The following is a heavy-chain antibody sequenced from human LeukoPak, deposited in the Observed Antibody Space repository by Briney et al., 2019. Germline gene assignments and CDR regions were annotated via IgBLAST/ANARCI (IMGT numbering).Heavy chain of an antibody. Sequence: GGSLRLSCAASGFTFSSYGMHWVRQAPGKGLEWVAFIRYDGSNKYYADSVKGRFTISRDNSKNTLYLQMNSLRAEDTAAYYCASTMAWSYYYYGMDVWGQGTTVTVSS. V-gene: IGHV3-30*02. J-gene: IGHJ6*02. CDR1: GFTFSSYG. D-gene: IGHD3-10*01. CDR2: IRYDGSNK. CDR3: ASTMAWSYYYYGMDV.